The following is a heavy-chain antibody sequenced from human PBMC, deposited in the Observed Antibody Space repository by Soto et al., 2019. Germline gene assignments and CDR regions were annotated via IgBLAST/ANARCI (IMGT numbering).Heavy chain of an antibody. CDR1: GFTFSSYA. CDR2: ISGSGGST. Sequence: GSLILSCAASGFTFSSYAMSWVRQAPGKGLEWVSAISGSGGSTYYAESVKGRFTISRDNSKNTLYLQMNSLRAEDTAVYYCAKSRPPSGYDLTQYFDYWGQGTLVTVSS. J-gene: IGHJ4*02. CDR3: AKSRPPSGYDLTQYFDY. V-gene: IGHV3-23*01. D-gene: IGHD5-12*01.